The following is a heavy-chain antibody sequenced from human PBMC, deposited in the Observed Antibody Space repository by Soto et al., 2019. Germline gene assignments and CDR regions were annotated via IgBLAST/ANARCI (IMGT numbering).Heavy chain of an antibody. V-gene: IGHV3-21*04. CDR1: GFPFSTFS. J-gene: IGHJ6*02. CDR2: ITIGSSYI. Sequence: EKRLVESGGGLVKPGGSLRLACAASGFPFSTFSMNWVRQAPGKGLEWVSSITIGSSYINYADSAKGRFAISRDDAQKSLYLQMNTLRAEDTAVYYCARLMWCGGGTCFSVYYYYGMEVWGQGTTVTVSS. D-gene: IGHD2-15*01. CDR3: ARLMWCGGGTCFSVYYYYGMEV.